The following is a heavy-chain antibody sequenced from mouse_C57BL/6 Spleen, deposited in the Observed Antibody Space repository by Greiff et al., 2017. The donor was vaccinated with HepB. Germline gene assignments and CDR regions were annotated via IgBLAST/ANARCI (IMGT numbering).Heavy chain of an antibody. CDR1: GFTFSNYW. CDR2: IRLKSDNSST. D-gene: IGHD1-1*01. Sequence: EVLLVESGGGLVQPGGSMKLSCVASGFTFSNYWMNWVRQSPEKGLEWVAQIRLKSDNSSTHYAEYVKGRFTISRDDSKSSVYLQMNNLRAEDTGIYYCTNYGSSLDWYFDVWGTGTTVTVSS. J-gene: IGHJ1*03. V-gene: IGHV6-3*01. CDR3: TNYGSSLDWYFDV.